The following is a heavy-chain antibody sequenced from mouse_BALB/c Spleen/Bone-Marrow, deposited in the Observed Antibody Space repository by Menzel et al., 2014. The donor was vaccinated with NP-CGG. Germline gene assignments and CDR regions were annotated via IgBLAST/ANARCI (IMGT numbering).Heavy chain of an antibody. CDR2: INSDGGST. CDR1: GFTFSRYG. J-gene: IGHJ3*01. Sequence: EVNVVESGGGLVQFGGSLKLSCAASGFTFSRYGMSWVRQTPDKRLELVAIINSDGGSTYYPDSVKGRFTISRDNAKNTLYLQMSSLKSEDTAMYYCARAYYWGQGTLVTVSA. CDR3: ARAYY. V-gene: IGHV5-6-3*01. D-gene: IGHD2-10*01.